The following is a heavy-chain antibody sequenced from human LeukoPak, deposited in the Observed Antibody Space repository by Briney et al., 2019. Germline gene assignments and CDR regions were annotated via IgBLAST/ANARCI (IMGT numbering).Heavy chain of an antibody. J-gene: IGHJ3*02. D-gene: IGHD6-6*01. CDR3: ARARWIAARRIDAFDI. V-gene: IGHV4-39*07. CDR2: IYYSGST. Sequence: PSETLSLTCTVSCGSISSSSYYWGWIRQPPGKGLEWIGSIYYSGSTYYNPSLKSRVTISVDTSKNQFSLKLSSVTAADTAVYYCARARWIAARRIDAFDIWGQGTMVTVSS. CDR1: CGSISSSSYY.